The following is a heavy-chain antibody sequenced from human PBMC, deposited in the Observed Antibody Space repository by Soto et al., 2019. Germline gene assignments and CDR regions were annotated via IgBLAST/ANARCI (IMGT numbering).Heavy chain of an antibody. CDR2: ISGSGGST. Sequence: GGSLRLSCAASGFTFSSYAMSWVRQAPGKGLEWVSAISGSGGSTYYADSVKGRFTISRDNSKNTLYLQMNSLRAEDTAVYYCAKCLGYCSGGSCSYYYYYYGMDVWGQGTTVTVSS. D-gene: IGHD2-15*01. CDR3: AKCLGYCSGGSCSYYYYYYGMDV. J-gene: IGHJ6*02. CDR1: GFTFSSYA. V-gene: IGHV3-23*01.